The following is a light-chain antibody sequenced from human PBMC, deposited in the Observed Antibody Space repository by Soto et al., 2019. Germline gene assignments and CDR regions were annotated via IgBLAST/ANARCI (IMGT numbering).Light chain of an antibody. V-gene: IGKV3-11*01. CDR2: EAS. CDR1: QSVSSY. J-gene: IGKJ1*01. CDR3: QQET. Sequence: EIVLTQSPATLSLSPGERATLSCRASQSVSSYLAWYQQKPGQAPRLLMYEASNGATGVPARFSGSGSGTDFTLTISSLEPEDFAVYYCQQETFGQGTKVDI.